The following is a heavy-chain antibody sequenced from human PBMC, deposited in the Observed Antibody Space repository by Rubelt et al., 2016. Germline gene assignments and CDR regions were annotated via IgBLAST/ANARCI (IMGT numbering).Heavy chain of an antibody. D-gene: IGHD1-1*01. CDR3: ARISRNGYYFDY. CDR2: IDWDDDK. CDR1: GFSLRTSGMC. J-gene: IGHJ4*02. Sequence: QVTLRESGPALVKPTQALTLTCTFSGFSLRTSGMCVSWIRQPPGKALEWLARIDWDDDKYYSTSLKTRLTITKDTTKNPVTLKMTNMDPVDTATYYCARISRNGYYFDYWGQGTLVTVSS. V-gene: IGHV2-70*15.